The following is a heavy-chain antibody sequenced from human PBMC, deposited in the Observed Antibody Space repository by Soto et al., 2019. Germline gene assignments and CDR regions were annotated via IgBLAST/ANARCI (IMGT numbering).Heavy chain of an antibody. D-gene: IGHD1-26*01. Sequence: QVQLVESGGGVVQPGRSLRLSCAASGFTFSSYGMHWVRQAPGKGLEWVAVISYDGSNKYYADSVKGRFTISRDNSKNTLYLQMNSLRAEDTAVYYCAKDLGRYYYYGMDVWGQWTTVTVSS. CDR3: AKDLGRYYYYGMDV. V-gene: IGHV3-30*18. CDR2: ISYDGSNK. J-gene: IGHJ6*02. CDR1: GFTFSSYG.